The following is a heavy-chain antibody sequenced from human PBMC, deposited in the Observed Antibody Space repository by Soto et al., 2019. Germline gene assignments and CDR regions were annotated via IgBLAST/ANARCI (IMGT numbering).Heavy chain of an antibody. Sequence: QVQLVQSGAEVKKPGSSVKVSCKTSGDTFSSYAISWVRHAPGQRLEWMGGIIPIFGTANYALRFEGRVKVTAAESRRTDYMEVRRLRCEERGVYYCATGPPGSSSWYGNIDLWGRGTLVSVSS. J-gene: IGHJ2*01. CDR3: ATGPPGSSSWYGNIDL. V-gene: IGHV1-69*01. D-gene: IGHD6-13*01. CDR1: GDTFSSYA. CDR2: IIPIFGTA.